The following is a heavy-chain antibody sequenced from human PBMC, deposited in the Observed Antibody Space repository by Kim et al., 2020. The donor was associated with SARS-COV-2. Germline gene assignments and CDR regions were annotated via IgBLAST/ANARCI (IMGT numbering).Heavy chain of an antibody. V-gene: IGHV1-46*01. CDR3: ARNIVVVPAAILYYYYGMDV. CDR1: GYTFTSYY. D-gene: IGHD2-2*01. Sequence: ASVKVSCKASGYTFTSYYMHWVRQAPGQGLEWMGIINPSGGSTSYAQKFQGRVTMTRDTSTSTVYMELSSLRSEDTAVYYCARNIVVVPAAILYYYYGMDVVRQGTTVTVS. CDR2: INPSGGST. J-gene: IGHJ6*02.